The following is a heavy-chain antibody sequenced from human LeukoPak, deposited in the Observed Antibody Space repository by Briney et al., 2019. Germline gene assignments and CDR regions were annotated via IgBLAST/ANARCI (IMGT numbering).Heavy chain of an antibody. CDR1: GDSVTSGSFY. J-gene: IGHJ5*02. D-gene: IGHD3-10*01. Sequence: PSETLSLTCTVSGDSVTSGSFYWACLRQPPGKGLEWIATVYYTGSTYYNPSLKSRVTISIDTSKNQFSLKLRSVVAPDTALYYCARHSGSGSLSRPFDPWGQGTLVTVSS. V-gene: IGHV4-39*01. CDR3: ARHSGSGSLSRPFDP. CDR2: VYYTGST.